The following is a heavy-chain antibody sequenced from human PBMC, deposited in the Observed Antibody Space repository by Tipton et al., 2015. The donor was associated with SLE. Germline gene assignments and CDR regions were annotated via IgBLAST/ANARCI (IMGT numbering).Heavy chain of an antibody. V-gene: IGHV3-30-3*01. CDR3: ARDLWKLDY. CDR1: GFTFNNYA. CDR2: ISYDGANE. Sequence: SLRLSCAASGFTFNNYAMHWIRQAPGKGLEWVAIISYDGANEYYADSVKGRFTISRDNSKNTLFLRMNSLRAEDTAVYYCARDLWKLDYWGQGTLVTVSS. D-gene: IGHD2/OR15-2a*01. J-gene: IGHJ4*02.